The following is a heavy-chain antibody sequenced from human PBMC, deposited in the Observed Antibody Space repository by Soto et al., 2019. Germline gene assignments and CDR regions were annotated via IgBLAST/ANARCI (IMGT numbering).Heavy chain of an antibody. Sequence: SVKVSCKASGGTFNTYTINWVRQAPGRGLEWMGQVVPMYDSVNYAERFQGRVTITADKSTNIAYMELSSLRSEDTALYFCASWRSYSGSYCFDYWGQGTLVTVSS. D-gene: IGHD1-26*01. J-gene: IGHJ4*02. CDR1: GGTFNTYT. CDR2: VVPMYDSV. V-gene: IGHV1-69*06. CDR3: ASWRSYSGSYCFDY.